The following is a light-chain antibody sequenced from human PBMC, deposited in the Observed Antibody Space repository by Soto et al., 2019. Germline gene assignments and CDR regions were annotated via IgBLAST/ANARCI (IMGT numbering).Light chain of an antibody. V-gene: IGKV1-5*01. CDR3: QQYNSYSYT. CDR1: QSISNW. CDR2: DAS. Sequence: DIQMTQSPSTLSASVRDRITITCRASQSISNWLAWYQQKPGKNPKLLIYDASSLESGVPSRFSGSGSGTEFTLTISSLQPEDFATYYCQQYNSYSYTFGQGTKLEIK. J-gene: IGKJ2*01.